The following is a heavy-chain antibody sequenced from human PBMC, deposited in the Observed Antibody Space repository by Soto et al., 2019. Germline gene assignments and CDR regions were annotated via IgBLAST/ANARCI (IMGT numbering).Heavy chain of an antibody. V-gene: IGHV4-28*01. CDR2: IYYSGTT. Sequence: PSETLSLTCAVSGDSVISNWWWGWVRQPPGKGLEWIGYIYYSGTTYYNPSLKSRVTMSVDTSKNQFSLKLTSVTAVDTAVYYCARREIQGPIDYWGQGTLVTVSS. CDR3: ARREIQGPIDY. J-gene: IGHJ4*02. D-gene: IGHD1-26*01. CDR1: GDSVISNWW.